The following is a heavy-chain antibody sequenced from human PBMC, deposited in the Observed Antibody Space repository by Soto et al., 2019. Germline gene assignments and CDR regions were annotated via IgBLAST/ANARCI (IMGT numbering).Heavy chain of an antibody. V-gene: IGHV3-74*01. J-gene: IGHJ4*02. D-gene: IGHD6-13*01. Sequence: GGSLRLSCEASGFVFTNFWMHWVRHVPGKGLVWVARIDTSGHSTNYAESVKGRFTISRDNAKNTVSLQMNSLRVEDTGVYYCARDSWYFDLWSQGSQVTVSS. CDR3: ARDSWYFDL. CDR2: IDTSGHST. CDR1: GFVFTNFW.